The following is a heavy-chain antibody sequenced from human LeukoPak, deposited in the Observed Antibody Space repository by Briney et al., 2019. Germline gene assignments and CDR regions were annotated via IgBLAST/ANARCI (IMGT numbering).Heavy chain of an antibody. V-gene: IGHV3-74*01. CDR1: GFTFSSYW. D-gene: IGHD1-26*01. Sequence: PGGSLRLSCAASGFTFSSYWMHRVRHAPGKGLVWVSRINSDGSRTNYADSVKGRFTISRDKAKNTLYLQMNSLRGEDTAMYHCARVPLPNSGSYFASWGQGTPVTVSS. CDR3: ARVPLPNSGSYFAS. J-gene: IGHJ4*02. CDR2: INSDGSRT.